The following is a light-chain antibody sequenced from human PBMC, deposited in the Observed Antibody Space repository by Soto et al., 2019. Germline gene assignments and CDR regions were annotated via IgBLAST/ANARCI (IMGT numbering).Light chain of an antibody. J-gene: IGLJ3*02. Sequence: QSMLTQPPSVSEAPRQRVTISCSGSSSNIGNNAVNWYQQLPGKAPKLLIYSDDLLPSGVSDRFSGSKSGTSASLAISGLQSEDEAVYYCAAWDDRLKEVFGGGTKLTVL. V-gene: IGLV1-36*01. CDR1: SSNIGNNA. CDR3: AAWDDRLKEV. CDR2: SDD.